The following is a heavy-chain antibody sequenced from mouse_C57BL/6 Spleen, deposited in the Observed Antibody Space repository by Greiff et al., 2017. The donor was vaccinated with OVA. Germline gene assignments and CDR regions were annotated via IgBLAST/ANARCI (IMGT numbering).Heavy chain of an antibody. J-gene: IGHJ4*01. CDR3: AIISRYAMDY. V-gene: IGHV1-64*01. Sequence: QVQLQQPGAELVKPGASVKLSCKASGYTFTSYWMHWVKQRPGQGLEWIGMIHPNSGSTNYNEKFKSKATLTVDKSSSTAYMQLSSLTSEDAAVYYCAIISRYAMDYWGQGTSVTVSS. CDR2: IHPNSGST. CDR1: GYTFTSYW. D-gene: IGHD1-1*01.